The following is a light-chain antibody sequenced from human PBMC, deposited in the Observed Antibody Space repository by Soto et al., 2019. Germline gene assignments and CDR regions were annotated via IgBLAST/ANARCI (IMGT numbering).Light chain of an antibody. CDR1: QSVSNDF. J-gene: IGKJ5*01. CDR3: QQYNNWPIT. CDR2: DAS. V-gene: IGKV3-11*01. Sequence: EIVLTQSPGILSLSPGERATLSCRASQSVSNDFLAWYQQQPGQAPRLLIYDASNRATGVPARFSGSASGTYFPLTISRLEPEDFAVYYCQQYNNWPITFGQGTRLEIK.